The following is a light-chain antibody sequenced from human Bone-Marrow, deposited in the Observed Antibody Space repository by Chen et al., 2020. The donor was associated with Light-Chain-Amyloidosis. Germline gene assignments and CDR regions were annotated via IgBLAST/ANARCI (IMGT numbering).Light chain of an antibody. V-gene: IGKV3-11*01. CDR1: QSVGAY. J-gene: IGKJ2*01. Sequence: EVVLSQSPATLSLSPGERATLSCRASQSVGAYLAWYQHKPGLAPRLLIYDATDRATGIPARFSGSGSGTDSTLTISSLEPEDFATYFCQQRSSWPPTFGLGTKLEIK. CDR3: QQRSSWPPT. CDR2: DAT.